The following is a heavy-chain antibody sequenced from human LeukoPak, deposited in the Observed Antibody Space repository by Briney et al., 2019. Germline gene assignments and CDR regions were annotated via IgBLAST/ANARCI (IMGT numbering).Heavy chain of an antibody. CDR3: AKGSYYDSSGSFYFDY. D-gene: IGHD3-22*01. V-gene: IGHV3-74*01. CDR1: GFTFSTYC. J-gene: IGHJ4*02. Sequence: QPGGSLRLSCAASGFTFSTYCMHWVRQAPGKGPMWVSRICPDGTVTNYADSVKGRFTISRDNSKNTLYLQMNSLRAEDTAVYYCAKGSYYDSSGSFYFDYWGQGTLVTVSS. CDR2: ICPDGTVT.